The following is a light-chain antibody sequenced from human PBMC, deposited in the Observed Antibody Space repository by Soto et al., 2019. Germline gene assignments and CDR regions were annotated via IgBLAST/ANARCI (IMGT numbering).Light chain of an antibody. J-gene: IGKJ1*01. V-gene: IGKV1-17*01. CDR2: AAS. CDR3: LQHYYYPPWT. Sequence: DIPMTKSPSSLSASVGDTVTITCRASQGIRNDLGWYQQKPGKAPKSLIYAASSLQSGVPSRFSGSGSGTEFTLTISGVQPEDFATYCCLQHYYYPPWTFGQGTKVEI. CDR1: QGIRND.